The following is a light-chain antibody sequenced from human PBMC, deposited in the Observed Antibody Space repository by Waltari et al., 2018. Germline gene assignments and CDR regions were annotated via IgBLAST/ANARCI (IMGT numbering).Light chain of an antibody. Sequence: SSELTQDPAVSVALGETVRITCQGDSVRTSYASWYQQKPGQAPLLVFYGKYNRDSGIPVRFSGASSGDTASLIITGVQAEDEADYYCNSRDSSGDHMVVFGGGTKLTVL. CDR2: GKY. CDR3: NSRDSSGDHMVV. V-gene: IGLV3-19*01. CDR1: SVRTSY. J-gene: IGLJ3*02.